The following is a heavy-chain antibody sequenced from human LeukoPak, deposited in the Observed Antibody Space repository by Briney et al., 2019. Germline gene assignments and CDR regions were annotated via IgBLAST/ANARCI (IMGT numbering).Heavy chain of an antibody. D-gene: IGHD6-6*01. J-gene: IGHJ4*02. V-gene: IGHV4-34*01. CDR3: ARVGSSSSRAPDY. CDR2: INHSGST. Sequence: SETLSLTCTVSGGSISSYYWSWIRQPPGKGLEWIGEINHSGSTNYNPSLKSRVTISVDTSKNQFSLKLSSVTAADTAVYYCARVGSSSSRAPDYWGQGTLVTVSS. CDR1: GGSISSYY.